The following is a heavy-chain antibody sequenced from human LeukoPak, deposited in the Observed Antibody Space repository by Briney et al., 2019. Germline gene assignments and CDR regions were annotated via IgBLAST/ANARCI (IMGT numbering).Heavy chain of an antibody. V-gene: IGHV3-30*02. CDR3: AKEDSSGWYGSY. Sequence: GGSLRLSCAASGFTFSSYGMRWVRQAPGKGLEWVAFIRYDGSNKYYADSVKGRFTISRDNSKNTLYLQMNSLRAEDTAVYYCAKEDSSGWYGSYWGQGTLVTVSS. D-gene: IGHD6-19*01. CDR2: IRYDGSNK. J-gene: IGHJ4*02. CDR1: GFTFSSYG.